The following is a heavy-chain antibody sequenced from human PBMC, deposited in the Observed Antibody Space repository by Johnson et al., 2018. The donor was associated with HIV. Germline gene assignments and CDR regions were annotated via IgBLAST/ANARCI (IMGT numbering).Heavy chain of an antibody. Sequence: QVQLVESGGGVVQPGGSLRLSCAASGFTFSSSWMHWVCQAPEKGLEWVAIISYDGSNKYYADSVKGRFTISRDNSKNTLYLQMNSLRAEDTAVYYCAREAGTAFDIWGQGTMVTVSS. V-gene: IGHV3-30-3*01. CDR2: ISYDGSNK. CDR1: GFTFSSSW. J-gene: IGHJ3*02. CDR3: AREAGTAFDI.